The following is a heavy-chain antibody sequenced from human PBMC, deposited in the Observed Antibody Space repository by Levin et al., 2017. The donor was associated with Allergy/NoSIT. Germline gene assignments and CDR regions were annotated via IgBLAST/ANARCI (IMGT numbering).Heavy chain of an antibody. CDR3: ARDQERDYYWYFDL. Sequence: GGSLRLSCKASGGTFSSYAISWVRQAPGQGLEWMGGIIPIFGTANYAQKFQGRVTITADESTSTAYMELSSLRSEDTAVYYCARDQERDYYWYFDLWGRGTLVTVSS. V-gene: IGHV1-69*01. D-gene: IGHD1-26*01. CDR1: GGTFSSYA. J-gene: IGHJ2*01. CDR2: IIPIFGTA.